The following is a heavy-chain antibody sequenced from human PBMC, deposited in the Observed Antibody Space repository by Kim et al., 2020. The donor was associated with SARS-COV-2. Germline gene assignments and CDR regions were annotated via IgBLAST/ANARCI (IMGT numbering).Heavy chain of an antibody. D-gene: IGHD2-15*01. CDR1: GFTFSSYG. CDR2: ISYDGSNK. Sequence: GGSLRLSCAASGFTFSSYGMHWVRQAPGKGLEWVAVISYDGSNKYYADSVKGRFTISRDNSKNTLYLQMNSLRAEDTAVYYCAKDLPPDIVVVVAASGM. J-gene: IGHJ6*01. V-gene: IGHV3-30*18. CDR3: AKDLPPDIVVVVAASGM.